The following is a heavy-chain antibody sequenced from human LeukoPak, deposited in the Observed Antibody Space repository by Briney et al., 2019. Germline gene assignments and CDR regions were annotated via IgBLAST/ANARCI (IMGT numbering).Heavy chain of an antibody. CDR2: ISSDGSST. J-gene: IGHJ4*02. CDR1: GFTFSSYW. Sequence: GGSLRLSCAASGFTFSSYWMHWVRQAPGEVLVWVSRISSDGSSTTFADSVKGRFTISRDNAKNTLYLQMNSLRAEDTAVYYCARISYESRGYYDYWGQGTLVTVSS. V-gene: IGHV3-74*01. CDR3: ARISYESRGYYDY. D-gene: IGHD3-22*01.